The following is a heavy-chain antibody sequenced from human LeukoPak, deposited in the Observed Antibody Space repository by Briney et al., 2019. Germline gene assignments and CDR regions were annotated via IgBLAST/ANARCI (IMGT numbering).Heavy chain of an antibody. CDR3: ARRGPYGDYVDY. CDR1: GYIFTSYF. D-gene: IGHD4-17*01. Sequence: ASVKVSCKASGYIFTSYFMHWVRQAPGQGLEWMGLINPSGGSTRYAQKLQGRVTMTTDTSTSTAYMELRSLRSDDTAVYYCARRGPYGDYVDYWGQGTLVTVSS. CDR2: INPSGGST. V-gene: IGHV1-46*01. J-gene: IGHJ4*02.